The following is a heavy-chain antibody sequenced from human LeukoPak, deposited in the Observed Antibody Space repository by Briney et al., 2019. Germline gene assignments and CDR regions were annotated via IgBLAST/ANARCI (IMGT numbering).Heavy chain of an antibody. J-gene: IGHJ4*02. D-gene: IGHD2-2*01. CDR2: ISSSSSYI. Sequence: GGSLRLSCAASRFTFSSYSMNWVRQAPGKGLEWVSSISSSSSYIYYADSVKGRFTISRDNARNSLYLQMNSLRAEDTAVYYCARLYCSSTSCYGFDYWGQGTLVTVSS. CDR3: ARLYCSSTSCYGFDY. V-gene: IGHV3-21*01. CDR1: RFTFSSYS.